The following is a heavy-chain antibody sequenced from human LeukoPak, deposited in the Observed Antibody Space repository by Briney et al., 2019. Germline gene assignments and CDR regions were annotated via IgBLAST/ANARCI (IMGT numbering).Heavy chain of an antibody. V-gene: IGHV4-4*07. D-gene: IGHD5-18*01. CDR2: IYTSGGT. CDR1: GVSISSYS. J-gene: IGHJ4*02. Sequence: SETLSLTCTVSGVSISSYSWSWIRQPAGKGLDWIGRIYTSGGTNYNPSLKSRVTMSVDTSKNQFSLKLSSVTAADTAVYYCARDTYNYGSSAYYFDYWGQGTLVTVSS. CDR3: ARDTYNYGSSAYYFDY.